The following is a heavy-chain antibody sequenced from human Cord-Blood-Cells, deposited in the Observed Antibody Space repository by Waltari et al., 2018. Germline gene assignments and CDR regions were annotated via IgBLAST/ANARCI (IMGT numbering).Heavy chain of an antibody. CDR3: ARLDYDILTGYPSGAFDI. J-gene: IGHJ3*02. D-gene: IGHD3-9*01. CDR1: GGSISSSTYY. CDR2: IYYSGST. V-gene: IGHV4-39*01. Sequence: QLQLQESGPGLVKPSETLSLTCTVSGGSISSSTYYWCWIRQPPGKGLGWIGSIYYSGSTYYNPSLKSRVTISVDTSKNQFSLKLSSVTAADTAVYYCARLDYDILTGYPSGAFDIWGQGTMVTVSS.